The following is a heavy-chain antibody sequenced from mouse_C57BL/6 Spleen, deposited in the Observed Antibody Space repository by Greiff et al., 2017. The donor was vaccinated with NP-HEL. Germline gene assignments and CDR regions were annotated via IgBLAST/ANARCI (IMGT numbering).Heavy chain of an antibody. Sequence: EVQVVESGGGLVQPGGSLKLSCAASGFTFSDYYMYWVRQTPEKRLEWVAYISNGGGSTYYPDTVKGRFTISRDNAKNTLYLQMSRLKSEDTAMYYCARDYYGSSLYAMDYWGQGTSVTVSS. CDR3: ARDYYGSSLYAMDY. CDR1: GFTFSDYY. D-gene: IGHD1-1*01. CDR2: ISNGGGST. J-gene: IGHJ4*01. V-gene: IGHV5-12*01.